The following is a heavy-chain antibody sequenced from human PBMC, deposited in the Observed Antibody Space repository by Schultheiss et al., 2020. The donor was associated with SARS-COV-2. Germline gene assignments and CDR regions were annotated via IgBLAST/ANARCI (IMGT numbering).Heavy chain of an antibody. CDR1: GDSIGTYY. CDR3: ASRNYDILTGYYSGDDY. J-gene: IGHJ4*02. V-gene: IGHV4-59*12. CDR2: IYHSGST. Sequence: SQTLSLTCSVSGDSIGTYYWSWIRQPPGKGLEWIGSIYHSGSTNYNPSLKSRVTISVDTSKNQFSLKLSSVTAADTAVYYCASRNYDILTGYYSGDDYWGQGTLVTVSS. D-gene: IGHD3-9*01.